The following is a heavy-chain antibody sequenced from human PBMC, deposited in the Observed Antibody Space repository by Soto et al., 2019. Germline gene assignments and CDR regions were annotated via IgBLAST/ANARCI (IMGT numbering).Heavy chain of an antibody. CDR3: ASHGPPLVPETDYYYDSSGYYRKPPASDY. Sequence: EVQLVESGGGLVQPGGSLRLSCAASGFTFSSYWMSWVRQAPGKGLEWVANIKQDGSEKYYVDSVKGRFTISRDNAKNSLCLQMNSLRAEDTAVYYCASHGPPLVPETDYYYDSSGYYRKPPASDYWGQGTLVTVSS. CDR1: GFTFSSYW. D-gene: IGHD3-22*01. J-gene: IGHJ4*02. CDR2: IKQDGSEK. V-gene: IGHV3-7*05.